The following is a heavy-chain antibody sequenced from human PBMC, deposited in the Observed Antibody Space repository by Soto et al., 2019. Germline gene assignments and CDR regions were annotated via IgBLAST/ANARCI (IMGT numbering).Heavy chain of an antibody. Sequence: EVQLVESGGDLVQPGGSLRLSCVASGFTFSSYGMNWVRQGPXXXXXXXXSISKSGTTTYYADSVKGRFTISRDNAKNXXXXXMXXXXXXXXAXXYXARDGYCVSSSCSFLPDVWGQGTTVTVSS. CDR2: ISKSGTTT. V-gene: IGHV3-48*03. D-gene: IGHD2-2*03. CDR3: ARDGYCVSSSCSFLPDV. J-gene: IGHJ6*02. CDR1: GFTFSSYG.